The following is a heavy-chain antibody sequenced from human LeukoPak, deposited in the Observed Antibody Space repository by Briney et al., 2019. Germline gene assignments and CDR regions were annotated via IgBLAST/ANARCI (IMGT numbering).Heavy chain of an antibody. CDR3: ASRWGYTPNWFDP. CDR2: IYYTGNT. Sequence: SETLSLTCTVSGGSIRSSSYYWGWIRQPPGKGLEWIGTIYYTGNTQYNPSLKSRVTISVDTSKNQLSLKLTSMTAADTAVYYCASRWGYTPNWFDPWGQGTLVTVSS. V-gene: IGHV4-39*01. D-gene: IGHD5-18*01. CDR1: GGSIRSSSYY. J-gene: IGHJ5*02.